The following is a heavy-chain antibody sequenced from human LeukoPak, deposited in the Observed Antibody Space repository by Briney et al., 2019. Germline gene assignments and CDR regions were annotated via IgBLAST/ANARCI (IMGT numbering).Heavy chain of an antibody. CDR3: GKDEKWEVDY. J-gene: IGHJ4*02. V-gene: IGHV1-18*01. Sequence: ASVTVSCKASGYTFTSYGMSWMRQPPGQGLEWMGWISAHNGNTNYAQKFQGRVTMTTDTSTSTAYMELRSLRSDDTAVYYCGKDEKWEVDYWGQGTLVIVSS. CDR1: GYTFTSYG. D-gene: IGHD1-26*01. CDR2: ISAHNGNT.